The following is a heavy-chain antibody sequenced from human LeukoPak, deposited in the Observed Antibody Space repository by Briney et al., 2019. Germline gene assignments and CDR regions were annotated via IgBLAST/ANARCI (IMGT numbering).Heavy chain of an antibody. Sequence: SVKVSCKASGGTFSSYAISWVRQAPGQGREWMGGIIPFFGTANYPQKFQDRVTSTTDESTSTAYMELSSLRSEDTAVYYCARAIITMVRGVTVAAAFDIWGQGTMVTVSS. D-gene: IGHD3-10*01. CDR2: IIPFFGTA. CDR1: GGTFSSYA. V-gene: IGHV1-69*05. CDR3: ARAIITMVRGVTVAAAFDI. J-gene: IGHJ3*02.